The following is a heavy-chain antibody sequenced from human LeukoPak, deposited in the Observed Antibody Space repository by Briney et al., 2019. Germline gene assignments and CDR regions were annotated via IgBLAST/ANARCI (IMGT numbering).Heavy chain of an antibody. D-gene: IGHD2-8*02. CDR3: AKAGGHGQRELDF. CDR1: GFTFDDYA. V-gene: IGHV3-9*01. Sequence: GRSLRLSCAASGFTFDDYAMYWVRQAPGKGLEWVSGLTWNSGSIGYADSVKGRFTVSRDNAKNSPYLQMNSLRIEDTALYYCAKAGGHGQRELDFWGQGTLVTVSS. CDR2: LTWNSGSI. J-gene: IGHJ4*02.